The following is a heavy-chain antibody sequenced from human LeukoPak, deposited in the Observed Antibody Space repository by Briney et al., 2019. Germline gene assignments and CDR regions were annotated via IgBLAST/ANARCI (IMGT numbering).Heavy chain of an antibody. CDR3: ARDGAYSSSWYVLPLGYYYYYMDV. CDR2: ISYDGSNK. Sequence: PGGSLRLSCAASGFTFSSYAMHWVRQAPGKGLEWVAVISYDGSNKYYADSVKGRFTISRDNSKNTLYLQMNSLRAEDTAVYYCARDGAYSSSWYVLPLGYYYYYMDVWGKGTTVTVSS. D-gene: IGHD6-13*01. V-gene: IGHV3-30*04. J-gene: IGHJ6*03. CDR1: GFTFSSYA.